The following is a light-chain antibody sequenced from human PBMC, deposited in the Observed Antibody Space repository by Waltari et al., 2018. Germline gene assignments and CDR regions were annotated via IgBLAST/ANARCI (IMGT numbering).Light chain of an antibody. V-gene: IGLV2-23*02. CDR2: DVS. J-gene: IGLJ3*02. CDR1: SSAIGSYDI. Sequence: QSALTQPASVSGSPGQSVTIPCTGASSAIGSYDIVSWYQQPPGNAPKLIICDVSKRPSGVSDRFSGSKSGDTASLTISGLQFEDEADYYCCSYAGNYIWVFGGGTRLTVL. CDR3: CSYAGNYIWV.